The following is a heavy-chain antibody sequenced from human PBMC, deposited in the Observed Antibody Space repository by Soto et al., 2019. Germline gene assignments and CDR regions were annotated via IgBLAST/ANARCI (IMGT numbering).Heavy chain of an antibody. J-gene: IGHJ4*02. CDR2: ISAYNGNT. V-gene: IGHV1-18*01. Sequence: ASVKVSCKASGYTFTSYGISWVLQAPGQGLEWMGWISAYNGNTNYAQKLQGRVTMTTDTSTSTAYMELRSLRSDDTAVYYCARAIRYSSGWSDPGFDYRAQRTPVT. CDR1: GYTFTSYG. CDR3: ARAIRYSSGWSDPGFDY. D-gene: IGHD6-13*01.